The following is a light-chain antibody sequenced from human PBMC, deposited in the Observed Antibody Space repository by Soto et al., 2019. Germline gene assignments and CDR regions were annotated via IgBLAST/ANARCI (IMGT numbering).Light chain of an antibody. Sequence: QSALTQPASVSGSPGQSITISCTGTSSDVGGYNYVSWCQQHPGKAPKFMIYDVSNRPSGVSNRFSGSKSGNTASLTISGLQAEDEADYYCSSYTSSSTLGHVVFGGGTKVTVL. CDR3: SSYTSSSTLGHVV. J-gene: IGLJ2*01. V-gene: IGLV2-14*01. CDR2: DVS. CDR1: SSDVGGYNY.